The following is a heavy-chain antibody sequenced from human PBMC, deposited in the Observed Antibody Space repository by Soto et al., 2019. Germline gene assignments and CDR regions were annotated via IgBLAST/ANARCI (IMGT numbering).Heavy chain of an antibody. V-gene: IGHV4-59*01. CDR3: ARYNSYDIDY. CDR1: GTSISSYY. Sequence: SETLSLTCTVSGTSISSYYWSWIRQPPGKGLEWIANIHYSGTTNYNPSLASRVTLSVDTSKNQFSLKMTSVTAADRAMYFCARYNSYDIDYLGRGALVTVS. D-gene: IGHD1-1*01. CDR2: IHYSGTT. J-gene: IGHJ4*02.